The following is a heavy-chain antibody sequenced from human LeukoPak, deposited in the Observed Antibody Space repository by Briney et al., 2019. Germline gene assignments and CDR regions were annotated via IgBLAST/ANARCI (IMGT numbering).Heavy chain of an antibody. CDR3: ARGLSPRTLYYYDSSGSPFDY. Sequence: ASVKLSCKASGYTFTSYGISWVRQAPGQGLEWMGWISAYNGNTNYAQKLQGRVTMTTDTSTSTAYMELRSLRSDDTAVYYCARGLSPRTLYYYDSSGSPFDYWGQGTLVTVSS. V-gene: IGHV1-18*01. CDR2: ISAYNGNT. J-gene: IGHJ4*02. D-gene: IGHD3-22*01. CDR1: GYTFTSYG.